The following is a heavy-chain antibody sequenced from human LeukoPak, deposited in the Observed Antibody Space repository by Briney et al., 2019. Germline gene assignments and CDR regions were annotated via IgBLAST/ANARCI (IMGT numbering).Heavy chain of an antibody. D-gene: IGHD3-10*01. Sequence: PGGSLRLSCAASGFTFGDYYMSWIRQAPGKGLEWVSYISSGGSTTYYADSVKGRFTISRDDAKNSLYLQMNSLRAEDTALYYCARSSFSMVRGVNWFDPWGQGTLVTVSS. CDR1: GFTFGDYY. J-gene: IGHJ5*02. CDR3: ARSSFSMVRGVNWFDP. CDR2: ISSGGSTT. V-gene: IGHV3-11*04.